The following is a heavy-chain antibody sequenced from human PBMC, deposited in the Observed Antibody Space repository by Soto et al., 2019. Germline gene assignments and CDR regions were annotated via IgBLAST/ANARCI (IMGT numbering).Heavy chain of an antibody. CDR1: GFTFTNYA. V-gene: IGHV3-23*01. CDR2: ISASGGST. Sequence: EVQLLESGGGLVQPGGSLRLSCAASGFTFTNYAMSWVRQAPGKGLEWVSTISASGGSTYHADSVKGRFTISRDNSKNTLSMQMNSLRDEDTAAYYCAKDMRGSGRYYIYGMDVWGQGTTVTVS. J-gene: IGHJ6*02. D-gene: IGHD3-10*01. CDR3: AKDMRGSGRYYIYGMDV.